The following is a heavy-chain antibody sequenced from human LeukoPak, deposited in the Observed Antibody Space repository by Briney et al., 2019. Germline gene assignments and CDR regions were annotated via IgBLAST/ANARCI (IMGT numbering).Heavy chain of an antibody. Sequence: GGSLRLSCAASGFTFSIYAMTWVHQAPGKGLEWVSVIYSGGSTYYADSVKGRFTISRDNSKNTLYLQMNSLRAEDTAVYYCTRNWGSVNWFDPWGQGTLVTVSS. CDR3: TRNWGSVNWFDP. J-gene: IGHJ5*02. D-gene: IGHD7-27*01. CDR2: IYSGGST. CDR1: GFTFSIYA. V-gene: IGHV3-53*01.